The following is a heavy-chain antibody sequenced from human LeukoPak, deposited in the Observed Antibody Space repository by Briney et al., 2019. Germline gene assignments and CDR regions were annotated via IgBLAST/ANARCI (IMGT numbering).Heavy chain of an antibody. CDR2: IIPIFGTA. D-gene: IGHD1-20*01. CDR3: ASLGGVTGTTGPSFDI. J-gene: IGHJ3*02. CDR1: GGTFSSYA. V-gene: IGHV1-69*13. Sequence: GASVKVSCKASGGTFSSYAISWVRQAPGQGLEWIGGIIPIFGTANYAQKFQGRVTITADESTSTAYMELSSLRSEDTAVYYCASLGGVTGTTGPSFDIWGQGTMVTVSS.